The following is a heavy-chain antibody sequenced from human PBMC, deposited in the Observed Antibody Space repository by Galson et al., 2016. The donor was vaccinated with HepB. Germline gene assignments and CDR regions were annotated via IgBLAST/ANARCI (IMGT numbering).Heavy chain of an antibody. V-gene: IGHV5-51*01. J-gene: IGHJ4*02. D-gene: IGHD3-3*01. CDR2: VSPGDSVT. CDR3: VRAFSVGTATSPFDY. CDR1: GYKFTNHW. Sequence: QSGAEVKKPGESLKISCKTSGYKFTNHWIGWVRQVPGKGLEWMGRVSPGDSVTRYSPSFQGQVTVSADKFITTAYLQWSSLKASDTAIYFCVRAFSVGTATSPFDYWGPGILVTVSS.